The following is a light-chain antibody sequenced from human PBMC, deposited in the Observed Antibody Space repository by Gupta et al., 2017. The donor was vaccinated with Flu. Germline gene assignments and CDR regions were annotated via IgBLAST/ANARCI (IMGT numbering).Light chain of an antibody. Sequence: SYDLTQPLSVSVALGQTARITCGGNKIGIRNVQWYQQKPGQAPIRVIYRDSSRPSGIPERFSGSNSGNTATLTISRAQAGDEADYYCQVWDTTTDVFGTGTKVTVL. J-gene: IGLJ1*01. V-gene: IGLV3-9*01. CDR2: RDS. CDR1: KIGIRN. CDR3: QVWDTTTDV.